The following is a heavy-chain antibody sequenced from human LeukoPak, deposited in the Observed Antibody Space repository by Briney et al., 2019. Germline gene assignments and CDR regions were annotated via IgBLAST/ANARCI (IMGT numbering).Heavy chain of an antibody. D-gene: IGHD2-2*01. CDR3: ARGRGCSSTSCYRERGMDV. CDR2: IIPIFGTA. CDR1: GGTFSSYA. V-gene: IGHV1-69*13. J-gene: IGHJ6*02. Sequence: GASVKVSCKASGGTFSSYAISWVRQAPGQGLEWMGGIIPIFGTANYAQKFQGRVTITADESTSTAYMELSSLRSEDTAVYYCARGRGCSSTSCYRERGMDVWGQGTTVTVSS.